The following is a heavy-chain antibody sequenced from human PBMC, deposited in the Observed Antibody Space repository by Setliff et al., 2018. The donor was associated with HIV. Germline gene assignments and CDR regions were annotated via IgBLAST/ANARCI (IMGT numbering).Heavy chain of an antibody. Sequence: NPSATLSLTCAVSGYSVNSDYNWGWIRQPPGKGLKSPGRELEWIGHVYHSGSTYYNPSLRSRVTMSVDTSKNQFSLKLTSVTAADTAVYFCARVWLHFGDDIPSFDPWGQGILVTVSS. CDR3: ARVWLHFGDDIPSFDP. V-gene: IGHV4-38-2*01. CDR2: VYHSGST. CDR1: GYSVNSDYN. D-gene: IGHD4-17*01. J-gene: IGHJ5*02.